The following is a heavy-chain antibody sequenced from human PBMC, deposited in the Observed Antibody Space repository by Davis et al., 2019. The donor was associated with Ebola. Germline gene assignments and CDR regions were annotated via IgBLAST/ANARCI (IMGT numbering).Heavy chain of an antibody. CDR3: ARDSGSSFYYYYGMDV. CDR1: GFTFSSYS. D-gene: IGHD6-6*01. Sequence: GGSLRLPCAASGFTFSSYSMNWVRQAPGKGLEWVSYISSSGSTIYYADSVKGRFTISRDNAKNSLYLQMNSLRAEDTAVYYCARDSGSSFYYYYGMDVWGQGTTVTVSS. CDR2: ISSSGSTI. J-gene: IGHJ6*02. V-gene: IGHV3-48*04.